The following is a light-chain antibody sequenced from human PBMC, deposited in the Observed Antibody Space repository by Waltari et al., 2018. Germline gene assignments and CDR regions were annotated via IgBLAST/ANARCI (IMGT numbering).Light chain of an antibody. CDR1: QSVCRT. Sequence: EIVLTQSPGTLSLSPGERATLSCRTSQSVCRTLAWYQQKPGQAPRLLIYGASIRATGIPDRFSGSGSGTDFSLTSSRLEPEDFAVYYCQHYVRLPVTFGQGTKVEIK. J-gene: IGKJ1*01. CDR2: GAS. CDR3: QHYVRLPVT. V-gene: IGKV3-20*01.